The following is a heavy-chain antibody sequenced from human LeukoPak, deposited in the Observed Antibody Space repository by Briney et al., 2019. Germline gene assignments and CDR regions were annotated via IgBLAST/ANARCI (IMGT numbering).Heavy chain of an antibody. CDR1: GYTFTGYY. CDR3: ARVTYYYDSSGYGEFDY. Sequence: ASVKVSCKASGYTFTGYYMHRVRQAPGQGLEWMGWINPNSGGTNYAQKFQGRVTMTRDTSISTAYMELSRLRSDDTAVYYCARVTYYYDSSGYGEFDYWGQGTLVTVSS. D-gene: IGHD3-22*01. CDR2: INPNSGGT. J-gene: IGHJ4*02. V-gene: IGHV1-2*02.